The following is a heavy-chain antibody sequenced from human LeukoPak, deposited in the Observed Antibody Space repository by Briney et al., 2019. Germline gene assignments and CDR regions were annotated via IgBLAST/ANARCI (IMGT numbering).Heavy chain of an antibody. CDR2: ISTDGKGK. J-gene: IGHJ4*02. CDR1: RFTLSNYA. CDR3: AKDQKWGPADYYFDS. D-gene: IGHD2-2*01. V-gene: IGHV3-30*18. Sequence: PGGSLRLSCAASRFTLSNYAMHWVRQAPGKGLEWVTVISTDGKGKKYADSVKGRFAISRDNSKNTLDLQMNSLRAEDTGVYYCAKDQKWGPADYYFDSWGQGTPVTVSS.